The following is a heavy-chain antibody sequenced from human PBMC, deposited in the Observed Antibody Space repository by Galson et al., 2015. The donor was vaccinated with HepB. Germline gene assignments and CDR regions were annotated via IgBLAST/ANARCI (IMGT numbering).Heavy chain of an antibody. CDR1: GFTFSSYA. CDR3: AKDSLLAVAGTFPDY. J-gene: IGHJ4*02. CDR2: ISGNGGST. V-gene: IGHV3-23*01. Sequence: SLRLSCAASGFTFSSYAMSWVRQAPGKGLEWVSAISGNGGSTYYADTVKGRFTISRRNSKNTVYLQMNRMRAEDTVVYYCAKDSLLAVAGTFPDYWGQGTLVTVSS. D-gene: IGHD6-19*01.